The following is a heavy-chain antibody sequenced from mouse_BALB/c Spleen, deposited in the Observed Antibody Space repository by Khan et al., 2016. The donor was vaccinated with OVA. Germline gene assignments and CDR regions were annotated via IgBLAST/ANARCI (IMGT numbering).Heavy chain of an antibody. D-gene: IGHD1-2*01. J-gene: IGHJ4*01. Sequence: VQLKQSGAELVKPGASVKLSCTVSGFNIKDTYMHWVNQRPEQGLEWIGRIDPATGNIKYDPKFQGKATISSDTSSNSVDLHLSSLPSEDTAVYYCARTESHCYGSYVMDYWGQGTSVTVAS. CDR1: GFNIKDTY. CDR3: ARTESHCYGSYVMDY. V-gene: IGHV14-3*02. CDR2: IDPATGNI.